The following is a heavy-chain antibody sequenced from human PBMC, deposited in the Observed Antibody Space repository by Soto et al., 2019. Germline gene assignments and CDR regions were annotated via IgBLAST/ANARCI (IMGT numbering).Heavy chain of an antibody. D-gene: IGHD3-10*01. V-gene: IGHV1-18*01. CDR2: ISAYNGFT. Sequence: QVQLVQSGAEVKKPGASVKVSCKASGYTFTNRGITWVRQAPGQGLDWMGWISAYNGFTTYAQKFQGRVTMTTDPSTTTAYMDLRSLRSDDTAVYYCARGGTYYDPSKTYSEFGLGEEDYWGQGTLVTVSS. CDR3: ARGGTYYDPSKTYSEFGLGEEDY. CDR1: GYTFTNRG. J-gene: IGHJ4*02.